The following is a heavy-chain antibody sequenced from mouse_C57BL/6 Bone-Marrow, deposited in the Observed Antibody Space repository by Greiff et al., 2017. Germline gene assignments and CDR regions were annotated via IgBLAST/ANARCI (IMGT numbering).Heavy chain of an antibody. CDR3: AREGDYYGSSYVGYYFDY. V-gene: IGHV1-7*01. CDR2: INPSSGYT. J-gene: IGHJ2*01. D-gene: IGHD1-1*01. CDR1: GYTFTSYW. Sequence: QVQLKQSGAELAKPGASVKLSCKASGYTFTSYWMHWVKQRPGQGLEWIGYINPSSGYTNYNQKFKGKATLTVDTSSSTAYMQLSSLTSEDSAVYYCAREGDYYGSSYVGYYFDYWGQGTTLTVSS.